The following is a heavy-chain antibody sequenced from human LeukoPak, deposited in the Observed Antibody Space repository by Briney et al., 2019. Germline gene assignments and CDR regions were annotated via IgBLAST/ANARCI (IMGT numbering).Heavy chain of an antibody. J-gene: IGHJ4*02. D-gene: IGHD3-3*01. CDR2: IYYSGST. V-gene: IGHV4-39*07. Sequence: SETLSLTCTVSGGSISSSSYYWGWIRQPPGKGLEWIGSIYYSGSTYYNPSLKSRVTISVDTSKNQFSLKLSSVTAADTAVYYCAGYDFWSGYPYWGQGTLVTVSS. CDR3: AGYDFWSGYPY. CDR1: GGSISSSSYY.